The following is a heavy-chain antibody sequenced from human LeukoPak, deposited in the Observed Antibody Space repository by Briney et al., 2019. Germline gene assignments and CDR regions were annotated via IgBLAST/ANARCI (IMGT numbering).Heavy chain of an antibody. CDR1: GFTFSSYA. D-gene: IGHD1-26*01. CDR3: ARGSTSIVGATDWFDP. J-gene: IGHJ5*02. Sequence: RPGGSLKLSCAASGFTFSSYAMHWVREAPGKGLEWVAVISYDGSNKYYADSVKGRFTISRDNSKNTLYLQMNSLRAEDTAVYYCARGSTSIVGATDWFDPWGQGTLVTVSS. CDR2: ISYDGSNK. V-gene: IGHV3-30-3*01.